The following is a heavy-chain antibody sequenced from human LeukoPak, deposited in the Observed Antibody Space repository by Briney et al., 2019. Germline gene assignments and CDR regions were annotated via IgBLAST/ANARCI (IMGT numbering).Heavy chain of an antibody. CDR2: ISSSSSTI. Sequence: HPGGSLRLSCAASGFNFSTYWMTWVRQVPGKGLEWVSYISSSSSTIYYADSVKGRFTISRDNAKNSLYLQMNSLRAEDTAVYYCANWAGIAAPGHDYYYYMDVWGKGTTVTVSS. J-gene: IGHJ6*03. CDR3: ANWAGIAAPGHDYYYYMDV. D-gene: IGHD6-6*01. V-gene: IGHV3-48*01. CDR1: GFNFSTYW.